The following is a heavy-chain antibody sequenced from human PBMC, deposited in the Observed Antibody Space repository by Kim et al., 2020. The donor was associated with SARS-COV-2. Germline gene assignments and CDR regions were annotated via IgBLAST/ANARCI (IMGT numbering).Heavy chain of an antibody. CDR2: INPNSGGT. J-gene: IGHJ6*02. D-gene: IGHD2-2*01. CDR3: ARDHCSSNSCYEDYYYGMDV. CDR1: GYTFTGYY. Sequence: ASVKVSCKASGYTFTGYYMQWVRQAPGQGLEWMGWINPNSGGTNYAQKFQGRVTMTRDTSISTAYMELSRLRSDDTAVYYCARDHCSSNSCYEDYYYGMDVWGQGTTVTVSS. V-gene: IGHV1-2*02.